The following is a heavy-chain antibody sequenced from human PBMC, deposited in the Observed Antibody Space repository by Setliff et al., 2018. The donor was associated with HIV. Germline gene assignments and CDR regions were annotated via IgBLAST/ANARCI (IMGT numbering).Heavy chain of an antibody. Sequence: PGGSLRLSCAASGLIFSSYEMNWVRQAPGKGLEWISFIGGHGSIIHYADSVKGRFTISRDNAKNSVYLQMHSLRAEDTAVYYCAKIQNPQGYYYYYYRDVWGKGTTVTVSS. V-gene: IGHV3-48*03. J-gene: IGHJ6*03. CDR1: GLIFSSYE. CDR2: IGGHGSII. D-gene: IGHD6-13*01. CDR3: AKIQNPQGYYYYYYRDV.